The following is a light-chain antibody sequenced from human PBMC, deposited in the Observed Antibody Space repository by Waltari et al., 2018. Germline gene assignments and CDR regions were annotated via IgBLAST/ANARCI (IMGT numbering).Light chain of an antibody. CDR2: EVS. CDR1: RSDVGDVNY. Sequence: QSALTQPASVSGSPGQSTTIASTGTRSDVGDVNYLSWYQHHTGKVPKLMIYEVSNRPSGVSNRFSGSKSGNTASLTISGLQAEDEAGYYCSSYAGRSTYFFGTGTKVTV. V-gene: IGLV2-14*01. CDR3: SSYAGRSTYF. J-gene: IGLJ1*01.